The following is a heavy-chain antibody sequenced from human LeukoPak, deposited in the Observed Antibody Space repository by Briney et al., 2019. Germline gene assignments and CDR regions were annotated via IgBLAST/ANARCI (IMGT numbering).Heavy chain of an antibody. D-gene: IGHD3-22*01. CDR3: ASQAYYYDSSGYDDAFDI. V-gene: IGHV3-23*01. Sequence: GGSLRLSCAASGFTFSSYAMSWVRQAPGKGLEWVSAISGSGGSTYYADSVKGRFTISRDNSKNTLYLQMNSLRVEDTAVYYCASQAYYYDSSGYDDAFDIWGQGTMVTVSS. CDR2: ISGSGGST. CDR1: GFTFSSYA. J-gene: IGHJ3*02.